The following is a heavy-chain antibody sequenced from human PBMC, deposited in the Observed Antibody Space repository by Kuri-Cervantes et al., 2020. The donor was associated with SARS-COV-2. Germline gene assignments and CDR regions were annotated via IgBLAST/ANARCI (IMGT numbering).Heavy chain of an antibody. CDR1: GFTFSSYA. CDR2: ISYDGSNK. D-gene: IGHD2-2*01. Sequence: GESLKISCAASGFTFSSYAMHWVRQAPGKGLEWVAVISYDGSNKYYADSAKGRFTISRDNSKNTLYLQMNSLRAEDTAVYYCARDNRPIHLVVPAAIYNWFDPWGQGTLVTVSS. J-gene: IGHJ5*02. CDR3: ARDNRPIHLVVPAAIYNWFDP. V-gene: IGHV3-30*01.